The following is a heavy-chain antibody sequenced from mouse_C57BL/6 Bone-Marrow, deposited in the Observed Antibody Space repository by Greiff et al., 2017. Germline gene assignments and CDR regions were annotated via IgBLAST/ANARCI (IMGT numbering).Heavy chain of an antibody. V-gene: IGHV5-6*01. CDR3: ARPRPFAY. J-gene: IGHJ3*01. CDR1: GFTFSSYG. D-gene: IGHD3-3*01. CDR2: ISSGGSYT. Sequence: EVKVVESGGDLVKPGGSLKLSCAASGFTFSSYGMSWVRQTPDKRLEWVATISSGGSYTYYPDSVKGRFTISRDNAKNTLYLQKSSVKSEDTAMYYGARPRPFAYWGQGTLVTVSA.